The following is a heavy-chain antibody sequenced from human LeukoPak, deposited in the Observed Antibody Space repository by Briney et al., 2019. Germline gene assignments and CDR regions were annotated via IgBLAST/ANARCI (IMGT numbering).Heavy chain of an antibody. CDR1: GFTFSSYE. CDR3: ARDSPVAGTS. V-gene: IGHV3-48*03. D-gene: IGHD6-19*01. CDR2: ISSSGSTI. Sequence: GGSLRLSCAASGFTFSSYEMNWVRQAPGKGLEWVSYISSSGSTIYYADSVTGRFTISRDNAKNSLYLQMNSLRAEDTAVYYCARDSPVAGTSWGQGTLVTVSS. J-gene: IGHJ5*02.